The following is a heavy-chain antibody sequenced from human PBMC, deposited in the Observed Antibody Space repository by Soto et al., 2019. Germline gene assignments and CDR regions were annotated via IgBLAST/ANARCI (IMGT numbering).Heavy chain of an antibody. CDR2: IYHSGST. Sequence: QVQLQESGPGLVKPSGTLSLTCVVSGGSISSSNWWSWVRQPPGKGLEWIREIYHSGSTNYNPSLKSRVTILVDKSKNQFSLRLSSVTAADTAVYYCARCSYDSSGYYQYNWFDPWGQGALVTVSS. D-gene: IGHD3-22*01. J-gene: IGHJ5*02. CDR1: GGSISSSNW. V-gene: IGHV4-4*02. CDR3: ARCSYDSSGYYQYNWFDP.